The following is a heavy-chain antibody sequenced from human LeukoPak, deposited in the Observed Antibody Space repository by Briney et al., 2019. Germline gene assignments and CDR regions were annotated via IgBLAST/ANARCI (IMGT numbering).Heavy chain of an antibody. CDR2: IWYDGSNK. V-gene: IGHV3-33*01. CDR1: GFTFSSYG. J-gene: IGHJ4*02. Sequence: PGGSLRLSCAASGFTFSSYGMHWVRQAPGKGLERVAVIWYDGSNKYYADSVKGRFTISRDNSKNTLYLQMNSLRAEDTAVYYCARDFGYFDYWGQGTLVTVSS. D-gene: IGHD3-3*01. CDR3: ARDFGYFDY.